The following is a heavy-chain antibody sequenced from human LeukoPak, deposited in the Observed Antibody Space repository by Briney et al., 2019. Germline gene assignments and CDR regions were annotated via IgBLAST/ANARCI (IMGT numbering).Heavy chain of an antibody. Sequence: GASVKVSCKASGYTFTGYYIHWVRQAPGQGLEWMGRINPNGGGTNYAQKFQGRVTMTSDASISTAYMELSRLRSDDTAVYYCAREREITIFGVACDYWGQGTLVTVSS. V-gene: IGHV1-2*06. CDR1: GYTFTGYY. J-gene: IGHJ4*02. CDR3: AREREITIFGVACDY. D-gene: IGHD3-3*01. CDR2: INPNGGGT.